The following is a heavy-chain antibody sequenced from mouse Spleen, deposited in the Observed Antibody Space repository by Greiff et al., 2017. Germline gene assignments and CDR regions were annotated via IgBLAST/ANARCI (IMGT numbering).Heavy chain of an antibody. D-gene: IGHD1-2*01. V-gene: IGHV3-6*01. J-gene: IGHJ3*01. CDR1: GYSITSGYY. CDR3: ARALLRLPFAY. CDR2: ISYDGSN. Sequence: ESGPGLVKPSQSLSLTCSVTGYSITSGYYWNWIRQFPGNKLEWMGYISYDGSNNYNPSLKNRISITRDTSKNQFFLKLNSVTTEDTATYYCARALLRLPFAYWGQGTLVTVSA.